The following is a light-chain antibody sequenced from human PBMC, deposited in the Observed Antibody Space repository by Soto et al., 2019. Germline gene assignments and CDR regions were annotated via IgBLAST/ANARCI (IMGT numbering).Light chain of an antibody. V-gene: IGLV2-14*01. CDR1: SSDVGGYNY. J-gene: IGLJ3*02. CDR2: EVS. CDR3: SSYTGSSTWV. Sequence: QSVLTQPASVSGSPGQSITISCSGTSSDVGGYNYVSWYQQHPAKAPKLMIYEVSDRASGVSSRFSGSKSGNTASLTISGLQAENEADYYCSSYTGSSTWVFGGGTKVTVL.